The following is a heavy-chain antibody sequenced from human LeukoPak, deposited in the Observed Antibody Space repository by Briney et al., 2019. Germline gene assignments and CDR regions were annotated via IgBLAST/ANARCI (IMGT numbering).Heavy chain of an antibody. Sequence: SETLSLTCAVYGGSFNGYYWSWIRQPPGKGLEWIGEINHSGSTNYNPSLKSRVTISVDTSKNQFSLKLSSVTAADTAVYYCASGPGMDVWGQGTTVTVSS. J-gene: IGHJ6*02. CDR2: INHSGST. CDR1: GGSFNGYY. V-gene: IGHV4-34*01. CDR3: ASGPGMDV.